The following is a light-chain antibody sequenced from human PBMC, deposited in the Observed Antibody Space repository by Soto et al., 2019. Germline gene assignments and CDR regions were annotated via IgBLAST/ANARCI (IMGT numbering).Light chain of an antibody. CDR3: SSFTSINTWV. V-gene: IGLV2-14*01. Sequence: QSALTQPASVSGSPGQSITISCTGTSSDVVGYNYVSWYQQHPGKAPKLMLYEVSNRPSGVSNRFSGSKSGNTASLTIYGLQAEDEAEYSCSSFTSINTWVFGGGTKLTVL. J-gene: IGLJ3*02. CDR2: EVS. CDR1: SSDVVGYNY.